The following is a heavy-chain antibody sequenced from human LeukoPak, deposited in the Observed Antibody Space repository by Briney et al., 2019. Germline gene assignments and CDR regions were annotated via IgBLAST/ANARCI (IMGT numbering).Heavy chain of an antibody. Sequence: GESLNIYCHGSGYSFTNYWISWVRQMPGKGLEWMGGIIPTVSYTNYSPSFEGHVTISADNSITTASLQWSRLKASDTAIYYCARHQYSYGSSLDYWGQGTLVTVSS. CDR3: ARHQYSYGSSLDY. CDR2: IIPTVSYT. J-gene: IGHJ4*02. D-gene: IGHD3-10*01. V-gene: IGHV5-10-1*01. CDR1: GYSFTNYW.